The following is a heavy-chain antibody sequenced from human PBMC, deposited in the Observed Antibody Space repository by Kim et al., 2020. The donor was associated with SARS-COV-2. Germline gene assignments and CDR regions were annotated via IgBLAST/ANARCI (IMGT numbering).Heavy chain of an antibody. Sequence: SETLSLTCTVSGGSISSYYWSWVRQPAGKGLEWIGRIYSSGSTNYNPSLRNRLTMAGDTSKNQFSLRLSSVAAADTAVYYCARGETVLVYWGQGALVTVSS. D-gene: IGHD4-4*01. CDR1: GGSISSYY. CDR2: IYSSGST. V-gene: IGHV4-4*07. J-gene: IGHJ4*02. CDR3: ARGETVLVY.